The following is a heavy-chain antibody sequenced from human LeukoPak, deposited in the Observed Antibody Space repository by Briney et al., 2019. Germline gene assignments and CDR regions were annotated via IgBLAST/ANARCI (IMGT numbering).Heavy chain of an antibody. Sequence: ASVKVSCKASGYTFTSYYMHWVRQAPGQGLEWMGWINPNSGGTNYAQKFQGRVTMTRDTSISTAYMELSRLRSDDTAVYYCARGARRGLQPAVRKEDIVVVVAATRTDYWGQGTLVTVSS. CDR1: GYTFTSYY. V-gene: IGHV1-2*02. J-gene: IGHJ4*02. CDR3: ARGARRGLQPAVRKEDIVVVVAATRTDY. D-gene: IGHD2-15*01. CDR2: INPNSGGT.